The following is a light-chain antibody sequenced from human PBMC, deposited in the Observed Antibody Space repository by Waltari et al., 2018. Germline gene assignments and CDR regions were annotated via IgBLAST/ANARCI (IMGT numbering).Light chain of an antibody. CDR3: QQRSDWPPT. Sequence: DIVLTQSPVTLSLSPGERATLSCRASQSARNHLAWYQQKFGQAPRLLIYDASNRATGIPARFSGSGSGTDFTLTISSLEPEDFAVYYCQQRSDWPPTFGQGTKVEIK. J-gene: IGKJ1*01. V-gene: IGKV3-11*01. CDR2: DAS. CDR1: QSARNH.